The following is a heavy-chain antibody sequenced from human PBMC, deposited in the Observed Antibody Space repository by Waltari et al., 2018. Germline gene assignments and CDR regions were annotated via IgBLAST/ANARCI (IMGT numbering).Heavy chain of an antibody. CDR3: ARNRGRGLYLDS. J-gene: IGHJ4*02. Sequence: QLQLQESGPRLVKPSGTLSLTCAVSGDSMRDTFWWSWVRQPPGKGREWIGQVRGSGKTNYNPSFASRVTISLDTSSNQISLRLTSAAAADTAVYYCARNRGRGLYLDSWGQGTLIAVSP. CDR1: GDSMRDTFW. CDR2: VRGSGKT. V-gene: IGHV4-4*02. D-gene: IGHD2-15*01.